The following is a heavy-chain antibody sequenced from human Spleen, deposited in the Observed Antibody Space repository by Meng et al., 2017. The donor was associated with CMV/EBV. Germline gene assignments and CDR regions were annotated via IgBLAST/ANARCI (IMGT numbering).Heavy chain of an antibody. CDR2: INHGGGT. CDR1: GGSFSAYY. CDR3: ARVRLFGYSSNVYYYGMDV. Sequence: SETLSLTCGVYGGSFSAYYWSCVRQPPGKGLEWIGEINHGGGTNYNPSLKSRVTISVDTSKNQFSLKLSSVTAADTAVYYCARVRLFGYSSNVYYYGMDVWGQGTTVTVSS. D-gene: IGHD6-13*01. J-gene: IGHJ6*02. V-gene: IGHV4-34*01.